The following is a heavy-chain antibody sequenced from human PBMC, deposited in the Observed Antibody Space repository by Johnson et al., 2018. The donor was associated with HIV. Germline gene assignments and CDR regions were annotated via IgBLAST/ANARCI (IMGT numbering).Heavy chain of an antibody. CDR2: ISGSGGTI. CDR3: ARGGSDVFDI. Sequence: VQLVESGGGLVQPGGSLRLSCAASEFTFSSYTMIWVRQAPGKGLEWVSYISGSGGTIYYADSVKGRFTISRDNAMNSVYLQMNSLRADDTAVYYCARGGSDVFDIWGRGTMVTVSS. CDR1: EFTFSSYT. V-gene: IGHV3-48*04. J-gene: IGHJ3*02. D-gene: IGHD3-16*01.